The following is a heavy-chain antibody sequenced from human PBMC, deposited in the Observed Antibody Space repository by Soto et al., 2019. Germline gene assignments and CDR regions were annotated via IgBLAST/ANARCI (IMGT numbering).Heavy chain of an antibody. D-gene: IGHD5-12*01. CDR1: GGSISSYY. CDR3: ARGYSGYDGFDY. V-gene: IGHV4-59*08. Sequence: SSETLSVTCTVSGGSISSYYWSWSRQPPGKGLEWIGYIYYSGSTNYNPSLKSRVTISVDTSKNQFSLKLSSVTAADTAVYYCARGYSGYDGFDYWGQGTLVTVSS. J-gene: IGHJ4*02. CDR2: IYYSGST.